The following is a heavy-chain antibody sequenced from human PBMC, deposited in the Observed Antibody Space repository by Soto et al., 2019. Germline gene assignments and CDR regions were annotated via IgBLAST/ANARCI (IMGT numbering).Heavy chain of an antibody. J-gene: IGHJ5*02. Sequence: GESLKISCKGSGYSFTSYWIGWVRQMPGKGLAWMGIIYPGDSDTRYSPSFQGQVTISADKSISTAYLQWSSLKASDTAMYYCARGYYDFWSGYSRNRNWFDPWGQGTLVTVSS. CDR2: IYPGDSDT. V-gene: IGHV5-51*01. D-gene: IGHD3-3*01. CDR3: ARGYYDFWSGYSRNRNWFDP. CDR1: GYSFTSYW.